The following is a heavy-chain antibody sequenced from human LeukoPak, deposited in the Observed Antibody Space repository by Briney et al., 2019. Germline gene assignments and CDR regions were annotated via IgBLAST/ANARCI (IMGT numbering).Heavy chain of an antibody. D-gene: IGHD2-8*01. CDR2: IYNSGSS. Sequence: SETLSLTCTVSGGSISSYYWSWIRQPPGKGLEWIGYIYNSGSSNYNPSLKSRVTISVDTSKSQFSLKPSSVTAADTAVYYCVGGWSYWGQGTLVTVSS. J-gene: IGHJ4*02. V-gene: IGHV4-59*01. CDR3: VGGWSY. CDR1: GGSISSYY.